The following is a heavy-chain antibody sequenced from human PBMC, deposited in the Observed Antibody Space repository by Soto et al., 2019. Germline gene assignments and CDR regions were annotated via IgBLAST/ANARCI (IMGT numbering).Heavy chain of an antibody. D-gene: IGHD3-22*01. CDR3: ARGRITMVVVVTWGWFDP. J-gene: IGHJ5*02. CDR2: INHSGST. Sequence: PSETLSLTCAAYGGSFSGYYWSWIRQPPGKRLEWIGEINHSGSTNYNPSLKSRVTISVDTSKNQFSLKLSSVTAADTSVYYCARGRITMVVVVTWGWFDPWGQGTLVTVSS. V-gene: IGHV4-34*01. CDR1: GGSFSGYY.